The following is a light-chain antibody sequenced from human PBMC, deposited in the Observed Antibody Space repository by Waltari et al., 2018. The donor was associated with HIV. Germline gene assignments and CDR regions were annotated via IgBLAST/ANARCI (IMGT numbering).Light chain of an antibody. CDR1: TIGTKD. CDR2: NDR. J-gene: IGLJ3*02. V-gene: IGLV3-9*01. CDR3: QVWHYSVV. Sequence: SYELTQPFSVSVALGQKVRITCGGSTIGTKDVHWYQQRPGQAPLLVIFNDRNRPSGIPERFSGSKSRNTATLTISGAQAGDEADYYCQVWHYSVVFGGGTKLTVL.